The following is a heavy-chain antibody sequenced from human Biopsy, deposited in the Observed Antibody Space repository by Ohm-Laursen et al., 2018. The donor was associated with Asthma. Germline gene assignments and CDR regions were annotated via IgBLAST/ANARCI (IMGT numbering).Heavy chain of an antibody. D-gene: IGHD4-23*01. CDR1: GDSFTNYW. J-gene: IGHJ6*02. Sequence: ESLKISCKGSGDSFTNYWINWVRQMPGKGLEWMGRIDPSDSHTNYSPSFQGHVIISADKSISTAFLQWSSLKASDTAMYYCARQGLGYCSGNICQGYNGMDVWGLGTPVTVSS. CDR3: ARQGLGYCSGNICQGYNGMDV. CDR2: IDPSDSHT. V-gene: IGHV5-10-1*01.